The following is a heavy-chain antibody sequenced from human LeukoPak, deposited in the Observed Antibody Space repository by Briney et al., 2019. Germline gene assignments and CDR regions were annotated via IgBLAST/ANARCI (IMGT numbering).Heavy chain of an antibody. V-gene: IGHV3-21*01. CDR2: ISSSSIYI. CDR1: GFTFSSYS. J-gene: IGHJ4*02. CDR3: ARDSPGIAAGSDY. Sequence: GGSLRLSCAASGFTFSSYSMNWVRQAPGKGLEWVSSISSSSIYIYYADSVRGRFTISRDNAKNSLYLQMNSLRAEDTAVYYCARDSPGIAAGSDYWGQGTLVTVSS. D-gene: IGHD6-13*01.